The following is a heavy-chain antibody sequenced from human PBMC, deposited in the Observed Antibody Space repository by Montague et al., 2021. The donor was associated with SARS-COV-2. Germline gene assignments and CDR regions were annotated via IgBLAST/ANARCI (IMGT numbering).Heavy chain of an antibody. J-gene: IGHJ4*02. CDR1: GGSISSSSYY. Sequence: SETLSLTCTVSGGSISSSSYYWGWIRQPPGKGLEWIGSIYYSGSTYYNPSLKSRVTISVDTSKNQFSLKLSSVTAADTAVYYCAGGVPLGDDFWSGYPEIGDFDYWGQGTLVTVSS. D-gene: IGHD3-3*01. V-gene: IGHV4-39*01. CDR3: AGGVPLGDDFWSGYPEIGDFDY. CDR2: IYYSGST.